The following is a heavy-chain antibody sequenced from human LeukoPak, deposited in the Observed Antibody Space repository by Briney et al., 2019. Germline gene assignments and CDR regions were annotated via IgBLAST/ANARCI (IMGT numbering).Heavy chain of an antibody. Sequence: SETLSLTPAVSGYSISSGYNWGWIGQPQGKGREWIGTFYHSGSPYYNPSLKSRVTISVDTSKNQFSLKLSSVTAADTAVYYCARAKSSSWAHYFDYWGQGTLVTVSS. V-gene: IGHV4-38-2*01. CDR1: GYSISSGYN. CDR3: ARAKSSSWAHYFDY. J-gene: IGHJ4*02. CDR2: FYHSGSP. D-gene: IGHD6-13*01.